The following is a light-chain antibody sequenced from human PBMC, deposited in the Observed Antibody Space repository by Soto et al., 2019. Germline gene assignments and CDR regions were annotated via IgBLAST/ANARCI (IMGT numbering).Light chain of an antibody. CDR1: QSVSSN. J-gene: IGKJ5*01. CDR2: GAS. V-gene: IGKV3-15*01. CDR3: QQYSKWPIT. Sequence: EIVMTQSPATLSVSPGERATLSCRASQSVSSNLAWYQQKPGQAPRLLIYGASTRATGIPARFSGSGSGTEFTLTISSLQPEDFAIYYCQQYSKWPITFGQGTRLEIK.